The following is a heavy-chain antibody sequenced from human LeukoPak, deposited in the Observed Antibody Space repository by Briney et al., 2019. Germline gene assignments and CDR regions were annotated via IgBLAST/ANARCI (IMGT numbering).Heavy chain of an antibody. CDR1: GGSFSGYY. J-gene: IGHJ4*02. Sequence: SETLSLTCAVYGGSFSGYYWSWIRQPPGKGLEWIGEINHSRNTNYNPSLKSRVTISVDTSKNQFSLKVSSVTAADTAVYYCARARRDSGYYNVDYWGQGALVTVSP. CDR3: ARARRDSGYYNVDY. D-gene: IGHD3-3*01. CDR2: INHSRNT. V-gene: IGHV4-34*01.